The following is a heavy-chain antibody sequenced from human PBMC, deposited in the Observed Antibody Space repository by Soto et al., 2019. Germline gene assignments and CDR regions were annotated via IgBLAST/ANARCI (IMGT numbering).Heavy chain of an antibody. CDR2: IWYDGSNK. CDR1: GFTFSSYG. Sequence: GGSLRLSCAASGFTFSSYGMHWVRQAPGKGLEWVAVIWYDGSNKYYADSVKGRFTISRDNSKNTLYLQMNSLRAEDTAVYYCAREDTAMVAWYFDYWGQGTLVTVYS. D-gene: IGHD5-18*01. J-gene: IGHJ4*02. CDR3: AREDTAMVAWYFDY. V-gene: IGHV3-33*01.